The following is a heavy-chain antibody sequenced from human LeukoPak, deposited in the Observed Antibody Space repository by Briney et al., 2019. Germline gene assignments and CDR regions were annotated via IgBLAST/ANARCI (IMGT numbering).Heavy chain of an antibody. J-gene: IGHJ3*02. CDR3: ARGNPSSGDAFDI. CDR2: IYYSGST. Sequence: PSETLSLTCTVSGGSISGYYCIWIRQPPGKGLEWVGYIYYSGSTSYNPSLRSRVTISVDTSKNQFSLKVSSVTASDTAVYYCARGNPSSGDAFDIWGRGTKVTASS. CDR1: GGSISGYY. D-gene: IGHD6-19*01. V-gene: IGHV4-59*08.